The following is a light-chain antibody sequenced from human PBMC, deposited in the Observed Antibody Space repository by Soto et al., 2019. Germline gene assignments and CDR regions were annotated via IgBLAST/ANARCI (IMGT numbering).Light chain of an antibody. CDR3: QQYNSDST. V-gene: IGKV1-5*03. Sequence: IQMTQSPSTLSASVGDRVTITCRASQSISIWLAWYQQKPGKAPKLLIYKASSLESEVPSRFSGSGSGTEFTLTINNRQPDDSATYYCQQYNSDSTFGQGTKVEIK. J-gene: IGKJ1*01. CDR2: KAS. CDR1: QSISIW.